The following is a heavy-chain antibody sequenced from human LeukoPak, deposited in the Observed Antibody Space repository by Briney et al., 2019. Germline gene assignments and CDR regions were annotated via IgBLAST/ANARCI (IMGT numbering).Heavy chain of an antibody. CDR1: GGSFSGYY. J-gene: IGHJ4*02. CDR2: INHSGST. CDR3: ARSSIAARPELDY. V-gene: IGHV4-34*01. D-gene: IGHD6-6*01. Sequence: SETLSLTCAVYGGSFSGYYWSWIRQPPGKGLEWIGEINHSGSTNYNPSLKSRVTISVDTSKNQFSLKLSSVTAADTAVYYCARSSIAARPELDYWGQGTLVTVSS.